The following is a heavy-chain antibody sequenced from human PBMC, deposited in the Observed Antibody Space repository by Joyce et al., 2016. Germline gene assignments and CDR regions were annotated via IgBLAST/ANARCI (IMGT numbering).Heavy chain of an antibody. CDR2: INPNSGGT. Sequence: QVHLVQSGTEVRKPGASVKVSCKASGYTFTVYYIHWLRQAPGQGLELMGGINPNSGGTKFAQKFQGWVTMTRDTSIATAYMELTGLKSDDTAVYYCARGGFSGYDEGLYYYYGLDVWGQGTTVTVSS. V-gene: IGHV1-2*04. CDR1: GYTFTVYY. CDR3: ARGGFSGYDEGLYYYYGLDV. D-gene: IGHD5-12*01. J-gene: IGHJ6*02.